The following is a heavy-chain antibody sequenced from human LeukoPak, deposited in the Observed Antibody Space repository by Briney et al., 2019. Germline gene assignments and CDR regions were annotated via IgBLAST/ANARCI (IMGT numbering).Heavy chain of an antibody. J-gene: IGHJ4*02. CDR3: TRCLLPGY. D-gene: IGHD2/OR15-2a*01. CDR1: GFTFVDYA. Sequence: GGSLRLSCTASGFTFVDYAMTWVRQAPGKGLEKVGFIRSNPYGGTTEYAASVKGRFTISRDDSKSIAYLQMNSLKTEDTAVYYCTRCLLPGYWGQGTLVTVSS. V-gene: IGHV3-49*04. CDR2: IRSNPYGGTT.